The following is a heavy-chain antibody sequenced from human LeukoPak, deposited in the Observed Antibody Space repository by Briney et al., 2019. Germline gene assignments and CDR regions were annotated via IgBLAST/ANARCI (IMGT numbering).Heavy chain of an antibody. J-gene: IGHJ4*02. CDR2: IATDGGGT. V-gene: IGHV3-64D*09. Sequence: GGSLRLSCSGSELTLSTYAMHWVRQAPGKGLEYVSAIATDGGGTYYADSVKGRFTISRDKSKNTLYLQMRSLRAEDTAVYYCMTRDTSGYWGQGTLVTVSS. CDR3: MTRDTSGY. CDR1: ELTLSTYA. D-gene: IGHD3-10*01.